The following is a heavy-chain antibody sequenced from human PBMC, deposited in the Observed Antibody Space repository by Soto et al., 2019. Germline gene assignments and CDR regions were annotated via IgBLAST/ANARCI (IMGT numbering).Heavy chain of an antibody. Sequence: PGGSLRLSCAASGCTFSSCGMHWVRQAQGKGQEWVAVIWYDGSNKYYADSVQGRFTISRDNSKNTLYLQMNSLRAEDTAVYYCARDRRSRSGWYYDYWGKGTLVTVSS. J-gene: IGHJ4*02. CDR3: ARDRRSRSGWYYDY. CDR2: IWYDGSNK. V-gene: IGHV3-33*01. D-gene: IGHD6-19*01. CDR1: GCTFSSCG.